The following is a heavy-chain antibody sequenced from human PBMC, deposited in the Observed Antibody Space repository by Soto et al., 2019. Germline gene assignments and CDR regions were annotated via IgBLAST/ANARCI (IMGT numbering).Heavy chain of an antibody. D-gene: IGHD2-15*01. Sequence: SETLSLTCTVSGGSISSYYWSWIRQPPGKGLEWIGYIYYSGSTNYNPSLKSRVTISVDTSKNQFSLKLSSVTAADTAVYYCARDRGDEYCSGGSCYFDAFDIWGQGTMVTVSS. CDR2: IYYSGST. CDR3: ARDRGDEYCSGGSCYFDAFDI. J-gene: IGHJ3*02. CDR1: GGSISSYY. V-gene: IGHV4-59*01.